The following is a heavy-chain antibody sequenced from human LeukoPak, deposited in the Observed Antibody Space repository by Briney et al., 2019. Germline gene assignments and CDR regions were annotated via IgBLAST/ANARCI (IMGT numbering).Heavy chain of an antibody. D-gene: IGHD1-1*01. CDR1: GFTFSSYS. CDR3: ARGATDVTRWFDP. J-gene: IGHJ5*02. CDR2: ISSSSSYI. V-gene: IGHV3-21*01. Sequence: PGGSLRLSCAASGFTFSSYSMNWVRQAPGKGLEWVSSISSSSSYIYYADSVKGRFTISRDNAKNSLYLQMNGLRAEDTAVYYCARGATDVTRWFDPWGQGTRVTVSS.